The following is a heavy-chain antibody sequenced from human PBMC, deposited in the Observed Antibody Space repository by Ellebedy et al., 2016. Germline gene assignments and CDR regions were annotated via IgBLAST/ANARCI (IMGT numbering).Heavy chain of an antibody. V-gene: IGHV3-9*01. Sequence: GGSLRLXXAASGFTFDDYAMHWVRQAPGKGLEWVSGISWNSGSIGYADSVKGRFTISRDNAKNSLNLQMNSLRAEDTALYYCAKDITGYSYGAFDYWGQGTLVTVSS. CDR2: ISWNSGSI. CDR1: GFTFDDYA. J-gene: IGHJ4*02. D-gene: IGHD5-18*01. CDR3: AKDITGYSYGAFDY.